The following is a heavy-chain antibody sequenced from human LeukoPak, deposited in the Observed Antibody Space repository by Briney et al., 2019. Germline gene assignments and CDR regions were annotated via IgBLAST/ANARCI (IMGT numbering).Heavy chain of an antibody. CDR2: IKEDGTGK. J-gene: IGHJ6*02. CDR3: AREIPQQLVAMDV. Sequence: PGGSLRLSCAASGFTFSTYWMSWVRQAPGKGLEWLANIKEDGTGKNHVDSVKGRFTISRDNAKNSLYLQMNGLRAEDTAVYYCAREIPQQLVAMDVWGQGTTVTFSS. CDR1: GFTFSTYW. V-gene: IGHV3-7*04. D-gene: IGHD6-13*01.